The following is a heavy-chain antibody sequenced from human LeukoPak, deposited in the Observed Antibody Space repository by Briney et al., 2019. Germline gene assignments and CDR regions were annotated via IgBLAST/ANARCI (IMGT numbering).Heavy chain of an antibody. D-gene: IGHD3/OR15-3a*01. V-gene: IGHV1-18*04. CDR1: GYTFTSYG. CDR3: ARRTGYYTPTSNFDY. J-gene: IGHJ4*02. CDR2: ISAYNGNT. Sequence: GASVKVSCKASGYTFTSYGISWARQAPGQGLEWMAWISAYNGNTNYAQKLQGRVTMTTDTSTSTAYMELRSLRSDDTAVYYCARRTGYYTPTSNFDYWGQGTLVTVSS.